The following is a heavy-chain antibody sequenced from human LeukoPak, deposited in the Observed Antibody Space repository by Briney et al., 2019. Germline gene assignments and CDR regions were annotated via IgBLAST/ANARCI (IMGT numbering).Heavy chain of an antibody. D-gene: IGHD1-26*01. CDR1: GYTFTSYG. CDR2: ISAHNGNT. J-gene: IGHJ3*02. Sequence: ASVKVSCKASGYTFTSYGISWVRQAPGQGLEWMGWISAHNGNTNYAQKLQGRVTMTTDTSTSTAYMELRSLRSDDTAVYYCAREKYSGSYFPDAFDIWGQGTMVTVSS. V-gene: IGHV1-18*01. CDR3: AREKYSGSYFPDAFDI.